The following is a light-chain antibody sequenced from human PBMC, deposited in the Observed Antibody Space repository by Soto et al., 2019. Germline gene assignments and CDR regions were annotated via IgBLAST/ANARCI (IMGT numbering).Light chain of an antibody. V-gene: IGLV2-23*02. J-gene: IGLJ1*01. CDR3: CSYAGTRTYL. CDR1: SSDVGSDNL. CDR2: EVN. Sequence: QSVLPQPASVSGSPGQSITISCTGTSSDVGSDNLVSWYQHHPGKAPKLIIYEVNQRPSGVSNRFSGSKSGNTASLTISGLQAEDEADYFCCSYAGTRTYLFGTGTKVTVL.